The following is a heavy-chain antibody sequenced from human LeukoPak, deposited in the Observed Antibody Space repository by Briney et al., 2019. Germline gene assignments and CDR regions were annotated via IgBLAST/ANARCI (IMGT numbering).Heavy chain of an antibody. J-gene: IGHJ6*03. Sequence: ASVKFSCMASGYTFTGYYMHWVRQAPGQGLEWMGWINPNSGGTNYAQKFQGRVTMTRDTSISTAYMELSRLRSDDTALYYCARTAAAGREYYYYMDVWGKGTTVTVSS. V-gene: IGHV1-2*02. CDR3: ARTAAAGREYYYYMDV. CDR1: GYTFTGYY. D-gene: IGHD6-13*01. CDR2: INPNSGGT.